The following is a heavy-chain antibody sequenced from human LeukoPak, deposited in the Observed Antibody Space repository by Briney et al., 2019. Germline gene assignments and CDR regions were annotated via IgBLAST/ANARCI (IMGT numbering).Heavy chain of an antibody. J-gene: IGHJ4*02. CDR2: IYYCGST. CDR3: ARETRDGYNYGPYDY. CDR1: GGSISSGSYY. D-gene: IGHD5-24*01. V-gene: IGHV4-61*01. Sequence: PSETLSLTCTVSGGSISSGSYYCSWLRQPPGKGLEWIGYIYYCGSTNYNPSLKSRVTISVDTSKNQFSLKLSSVTAADTAVYYCARETRDGYNYGPYDYWGQGTLVTVSS.